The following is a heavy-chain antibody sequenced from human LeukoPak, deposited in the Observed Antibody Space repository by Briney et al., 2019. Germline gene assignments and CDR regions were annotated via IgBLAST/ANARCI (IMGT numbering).Heavy chain of an antibody. CDR2: IYYTGST. J-gene: IGHJ4*02. CDR3: ARVWDREVKYFDY. Sequence: SETLSLTCTVSGGSISSYYWSWIRQPPGKGLEWIGDIYYTGSTSYNPSLQSRVTMSVDTSKNQFSLKLSSVTAADTAVYYCARVWDREVKYFDYWGQGTLVTVSS. CDR1: GGSISSYY. V-gene: IGHV4-59*01. D-gene: IGHD1-26*01.